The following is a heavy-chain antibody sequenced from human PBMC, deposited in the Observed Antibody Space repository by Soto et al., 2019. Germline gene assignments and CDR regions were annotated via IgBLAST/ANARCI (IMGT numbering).Heavy chain of an antibody. J-gene: IGHJ6*02. CDR3: ARGNSVVITAVDYYYGMDV. V-gene: IGHV3-48*02. Sequence: EVQVVESGGGLAQPGGSLRLSCAASGFTFSIYAMNWVRLAPGKGLEWISYIGGRSSTIYYADSVKGRFTISRDNAQNSVFLLMNSLRDEHTAVYFCARGNSVVITAVDYYYGMDVWGQGTTVTVSS. D-gene: IGHD3-22*01. CDR1: GFTFSIYA. CDR2: IGGRSSTI.